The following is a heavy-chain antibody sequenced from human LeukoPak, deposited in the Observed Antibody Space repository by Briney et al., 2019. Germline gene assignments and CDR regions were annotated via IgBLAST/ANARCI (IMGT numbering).Heavy chain of an antibody. CDR3: ARASGIAAAGTTFDY. V-gene: IGHV4-34*01. Sequence: SETLSLTCAVYGGSFSGYYWSWIRQPPGKGPEWIGEINHSGSTNYNPSLKSRVTISVDTSKNQFSLKLSSVTAADTAVYYCARASGIAAAGTTFDYWGQGTLVTVSS. D-gene: IGHD6-13*01. J-gene: IGHJ4*02. CDR1: GGSFSGYY. CDR2: INHSGST.